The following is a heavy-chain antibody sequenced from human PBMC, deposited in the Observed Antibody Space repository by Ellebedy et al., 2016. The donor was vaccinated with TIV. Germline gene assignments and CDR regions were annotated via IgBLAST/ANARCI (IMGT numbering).Heavy chain of an antibody. J-gene: IGHJ4*02. Sequence: GESLKISXTASGFTFGDYAMSWFRQAPGKGLEWVGFIRSKAYGGTTEYAASVKGRFTISRDDSKSIAYLQMNSLRADDTAVYYCAKRWGRSSYYVDYWGQGTLVTVSS. CDR2: IRSKAYGGTT. D-gene: IGHD6-13*01. CDR3: AKRWGRSSYYVDY. CDR1: GFTFGDYA. V-gene: IGHV3-49*03.